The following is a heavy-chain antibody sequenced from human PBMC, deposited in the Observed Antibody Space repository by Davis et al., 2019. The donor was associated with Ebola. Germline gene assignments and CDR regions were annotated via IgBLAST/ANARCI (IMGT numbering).Heavy chain of an antibody. CDR2: IIPIFGTA. CDR3: ARGRLVPAAIRGGAFDI. D-gene: IGHD2-2*02. V-gene: IGHV1-69*13. Sequence: SVTVSCKASGGTFSSYAISWVRQAPGQGLEWMGGIIPIFGTANYAQKFQGRVTITADESTSTAYMELSSLRSEDTAVYYCARGRLVPAAIRGGAFDIWGQGTMVTVSS. J-gene: IGHJ3*02. CDR1: GGTFSSYA.